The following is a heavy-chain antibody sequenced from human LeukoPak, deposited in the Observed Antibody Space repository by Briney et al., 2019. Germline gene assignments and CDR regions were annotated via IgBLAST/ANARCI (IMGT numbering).Heavy chain of an antibody. CDR2: IYYSGST. Sequence: PSETLSLTCTVPGGSISSYYWSWIRQPPGKGLEWIGYIYYSGSTNYNPSLKSRVTISVDTSKNQFSLKLSSVTAADTAVYYCARASRGHDYWGQGTLVTVSS. CDR3: ARASRGHDY. V-gene: IGHV4-59*01. J-gene: IGHJ4*02. D-gene: IGHD3-10*01. CDR1: GGSISSYY.